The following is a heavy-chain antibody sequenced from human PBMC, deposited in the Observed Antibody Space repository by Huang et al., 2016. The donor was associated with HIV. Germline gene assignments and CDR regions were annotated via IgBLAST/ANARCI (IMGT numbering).Heavy chain of an antibody. CDR3: ARRAASGWQQEYFHL. V-gene: IGHV2-5*01. CDR2: IPLNTDK. D-gene: IGHD6-19*01. J-gene: IGHJ1*01. CDR1: GFSLSTSGVG. Sequence: QITLKESGPTLVKPTQTLTLTCTFSGFSLSTSGVGLGWIRQPPGKPLVWLALIPLNTDKHYISSLKGRLPITTDTSKHQVVLTMANVDPLDTATYYCARRAASGWQQEYFHLWGQGTLVTVSS.